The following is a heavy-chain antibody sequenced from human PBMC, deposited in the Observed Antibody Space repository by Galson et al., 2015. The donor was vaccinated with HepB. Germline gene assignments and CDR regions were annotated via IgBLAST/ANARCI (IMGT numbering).Heavy chain of an antibody. CDR1: GFTFSSYA. V-gene: IGHV3-30*04. J-gene: IGHJ4*02. D-gene: IGHD3-22*01. CDR3: AREPLYYYDSSGYYLY. Sequence: SLRLSCAASGFTFSSYAMHWVRQAPGKGLEWVAVISYDGSNKYYADSVKGRFTISRDNSKNTLYLQMNSLRAEDTAVYYCAREPLYYYDSSGYYLYWGQGTLVTVSS. CDR2: ISYDGSNK.